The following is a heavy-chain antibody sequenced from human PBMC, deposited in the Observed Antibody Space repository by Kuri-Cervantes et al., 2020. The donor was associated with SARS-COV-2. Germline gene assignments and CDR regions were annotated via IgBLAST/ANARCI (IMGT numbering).Heavy chain of an antibody. Sequence: SQTLSLTCAFYGESFSGYYWNWIRQSPGKGLEWIGEINHSGSTNYNPSLKSRVTISVDTSKNQFSLKLSSVTAADTAVYYCATQLMGYSYGFGPFGSYYCMDVWGKGTTVTVSS. D-gene: IGHD5-18*01. CDR3: ATQLMGYSYGFGPFGSYYCMDV. CDR1: GESFSGYY. CDR2: INHSGST. V-gene: IGHV4-34*01. J-gene: IGHJ6*03.